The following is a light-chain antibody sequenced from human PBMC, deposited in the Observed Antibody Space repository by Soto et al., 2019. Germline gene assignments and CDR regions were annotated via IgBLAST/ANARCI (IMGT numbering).Light chain of an antibody. J-gene: IGKJ2*01. CDR2: GAS. CDR3: QQYGSSPYT. V-gene: IGKV3-20*01. Sequence: EIVLTQSPGTLSLSPGERATLSCRASQSVSSSYLAWYQQKPGQARRLLIYGASSTATGIPDRFSGSGSGTDFPLTISRLESEDFAVYYCQQYGSSPYTFGQGTKLEIK. CDR1: QSVSSSY.